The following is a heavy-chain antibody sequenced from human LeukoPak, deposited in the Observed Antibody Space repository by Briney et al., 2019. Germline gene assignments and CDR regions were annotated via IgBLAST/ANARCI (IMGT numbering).Heavy chain of an antibody. Sequence: GGAQRLSCAASGLTFSRYAMSWVRQAPGKGLEWVSSVSTDGDTYYTDSVKGRFTISRDVSRNTLFLQMISLRADDTALYYCARSRSGSVAGTSDYWGQGTLVIVSS. J-gene: IGHJ4*02. CDR3: ARSRSGSVAGTSDY. V-gene: IGHV3-23*01. D-gene: IGHD6-19*01. CDR1: GLTFSRYA. CDR2: VSTDGDT.